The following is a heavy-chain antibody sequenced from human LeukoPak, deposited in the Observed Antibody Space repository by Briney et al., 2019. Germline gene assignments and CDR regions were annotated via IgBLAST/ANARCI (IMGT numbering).Heavy chain of an antibody. V-gene: IGHV4-39*01. CDR2: IYYIGST. CDR1: GFTFSSYSMN. Sequence: GSLRPSCAASGFTFSSYSMNWVRQAPGKGLEWIGSIYYIGSTYYNPSLKSRVTISVDTSKNQFSLKLRSVTAADTAVYYCARHVNSNGSPSDYWGQGTLVTVSS. CDR3: ARHVNSNGSPSDY. J-gene: IGHJ4*02. D-gene: IGHD1-26*01.